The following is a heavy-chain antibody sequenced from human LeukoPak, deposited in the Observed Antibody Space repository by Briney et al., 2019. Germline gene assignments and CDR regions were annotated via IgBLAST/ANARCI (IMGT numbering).Heavy chain of an antibody. D-gene: IGHD2-2*02. J-gene: IGHJ5*02. V-gene: IGHV4-34*01. CDR3: ARGRGSVVVPAAILASFDP. CDR2: INHSGST. Sequence: SETLSLTCAVYGGSFSGYYWSWIRQPPGKGREWIGEINHSGSTNYNPSLKSRVTISVDTSKNQFSLKLSSVTAVDTAVYYCARGRGSVVVPAAILASFDPWGQGTLVTVSS. CDR1: GGSFSGYY.